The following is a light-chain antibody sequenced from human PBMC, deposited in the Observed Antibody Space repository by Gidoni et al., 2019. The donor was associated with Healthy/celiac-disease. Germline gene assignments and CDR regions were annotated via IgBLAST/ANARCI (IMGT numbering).Light chain of an antibody. CDR1: QSISSW. Sequence: DLQMTQSPSTLSASVGDRVTITCRASQSISSWLEWYQQKPGKAPKLLIYTASSLESGVPSRFSGSGSGTEFTLTISSLQPEDFATYYCQQYNSYSHTFGQGTKVEIK. CDR2: TAS. J-gene: IGKJ2*01. V-gene: IGKV1-5*03. CDR3: QQYNSYSHT.